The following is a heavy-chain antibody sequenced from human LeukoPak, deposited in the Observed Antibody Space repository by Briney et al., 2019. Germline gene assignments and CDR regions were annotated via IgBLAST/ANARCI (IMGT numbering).Heavy chain of an antibody. CDR3: ARDRGSRFWSEDFDY. J-gene: IGHJ4*02. CDR2: ISSSSSTV. V-gene: IGHV3-48*01. CDR1: GFTFSSYS. Sequence: PGGSLRLSCAASGFTFSSYSMNWVRQAPGKGLEWVSYISSSSSTVYYADSVKGRFTISRDNAKNSLYLQMNSLRAEDTAVYYCARDRGSRFWSEDFDYWGQGTLVTVSS. D-gene: IGHD3-3*01.